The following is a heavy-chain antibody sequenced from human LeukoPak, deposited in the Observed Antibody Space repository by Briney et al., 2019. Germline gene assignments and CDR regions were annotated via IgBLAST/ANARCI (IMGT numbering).Heavy chain of an antibody. J-gene: IGHJ4*02. CDR1: GFTFSSYE. CDR2: IKEDGSEK. CDR3: ARVRPGLTLDY. V-gene: IGHV3-7*01. D-gene: IGHD2-15*01. Sequence: GGSLRLSCAASGFTFSSYEMNWVRQAPGKGLEWVANIKEDGSEKNHVDAVKGRFTISRDNAKNSLYLQMNSLRAEDTAVYYCARVRPGLTLDYWGQGTLVTVSS.